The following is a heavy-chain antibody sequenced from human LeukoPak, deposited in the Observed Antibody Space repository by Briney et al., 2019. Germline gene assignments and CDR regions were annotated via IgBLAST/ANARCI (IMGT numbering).Heavy chain of an antibody. CDR2: IQPDGSEQ. V-gene: IGHV3-7*03. CDR3: AKSLYYYGSGSYYSFDY. Sequence: GGSLRLSCVASGFIFSRNRMSWVRQAPGKGLEWVGNIQPDGSEQYPVDSVKGRFTISRDNARNSLFLQMNSLRAEDTAVYYCAKSLYYYGSGSYYSFDYWGQGTLVTVSS. CDR1: GFIFSRNR. D-gene: IGHD3-10*01. J-gene: IGHJ4*02.